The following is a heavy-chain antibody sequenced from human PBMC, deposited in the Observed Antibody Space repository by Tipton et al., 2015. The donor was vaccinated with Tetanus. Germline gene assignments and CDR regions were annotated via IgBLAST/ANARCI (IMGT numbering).Heavy chain of an antibody. V-gene: IGHV1-69*06. Sequence: QLVQSGAGVKKPGSSMRISCKASGNTFSSSTLSWVRQAPGHGLEWMGMIVPLFGSADHAQKFQARVTITADKSASTAYLDLRSLKSDDTAVYYCATVGAGLRRREGPLDSWGQGTMVTVSS. D-gene: IGHD1-1*01. CDR1: GNTFSSST. J-gene: IGHJ3*02. CDR3: ATVGAGLRRREGPLDS. CDR2: IVPLFGSA.